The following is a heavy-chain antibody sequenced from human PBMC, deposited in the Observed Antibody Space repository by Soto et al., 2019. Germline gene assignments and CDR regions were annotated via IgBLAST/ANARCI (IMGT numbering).Heavy chain of an antibody. CDR2: IFWNDER. CDR3: ARALREGLPIYYFDS. J-gene: IGHJ4*02. Sequence: QDTLKESGPVLVKPTETLTLTCTVSGLSLSKATMGVSWIRQPPGKALEWLAHIFWNDERSYNTSLKSRLTISRDTSKSQVVLTMTNVDPVDTGTYFCARALREGLPIYYFDSWGQGTLVTVSS. CDR1: GLSLSKATMG. V-gene: IGHV2-26*01. D-gene: IGHD1-26*01.